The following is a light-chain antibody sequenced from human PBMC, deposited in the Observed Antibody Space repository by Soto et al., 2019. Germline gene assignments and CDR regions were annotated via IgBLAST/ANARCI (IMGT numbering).Light chain of an antibody. CDR3: QQYGSSPFT. V-gene: IGKV3-20*01. Sequence: EIVLTQSPGTLSLSPGERATLSCRASQSISSSFLAWYQQRPGQAPRLLIHGVSSKAAGIPDRFSGSGSGTDFTLTINRLVPEDFALYFCQQYGSSPFTFGPGTQLEIK. J-gene: IGKJ3*01. CDR1: QSISSSF. CDR2: GVS.